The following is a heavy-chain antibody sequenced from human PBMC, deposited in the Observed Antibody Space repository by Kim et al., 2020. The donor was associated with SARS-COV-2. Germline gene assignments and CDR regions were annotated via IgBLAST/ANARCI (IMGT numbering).Heavy chain of an antibody. CDR2: IYYSGST. J-gene: IGHJ4*02. Sequence: SETLSLICTVSGGSISTYYWSWIRQPPGKGLEWIGYIYYSGSTNYNPSLKSRVTISVDTSKNHFSLKLSSVTAADTAVYYCARHWAVLSPRNYFDFWGQG. D-gene: IGHD6-19*01. V-gene: IGHV4-59*08. CDR1: GGSISTYY. CDR3: ARHWAVLSPRNYFDF.